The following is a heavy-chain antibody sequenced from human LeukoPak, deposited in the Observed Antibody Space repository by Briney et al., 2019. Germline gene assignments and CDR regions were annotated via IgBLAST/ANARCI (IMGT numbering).Heavy chain of an antibody. V-gene: IGHV4-39*01. CDR2: IFNSGST. J-gene: IGHJ4*02. Sequence: SETLSLTCTVSAGSISSSSYYWGWIRQPPGKGLEWIAGIFNSGSTYYNPSLKSRVTIFVDTSKNQFSLKLSSVTAADTAVYYCARRNFYTTGWYFDYWGQGTLVTVSS. CDR3: ARRNFYTTGWYFDY. D-gene: IGHD6-19*01. CDR1: AGSISSSSYY.